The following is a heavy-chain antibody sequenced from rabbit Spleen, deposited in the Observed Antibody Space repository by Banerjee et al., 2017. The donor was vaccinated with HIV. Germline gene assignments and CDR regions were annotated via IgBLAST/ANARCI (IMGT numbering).Heavy chain of an antibody. Sequence: QLKESGGGLVQPGGSLKLSCKASGFDFTNSYMSWVRQAPGKGLERIGYIDPVFGSTYYASWVNGRFTISSHNAQNTLYLQLNSLTAADTATYFCARGPPYAGYAGYGYVYLNLWGPGTLVTVS. CDR3: ARGPPYAGYAGYGYVYLNL. D-gene: IGHD6-1*01. CDR2: IDPVFGST. J-gene: IGHJ4*01. V-gene: IGHV1S7*01. CDR1: GFDFTNSY.